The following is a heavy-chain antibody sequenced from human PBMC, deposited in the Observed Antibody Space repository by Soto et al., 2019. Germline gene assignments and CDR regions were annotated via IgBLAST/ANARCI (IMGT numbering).Heavy chain of an antibody. CDR1: GGSISSSSYY. J-gene: IGHJ5*02. V-gene: IGHV4-39*01. Sequence: QLQLQESGPGLVKPSETLSLTCTVSGGSISSSSYYWGWIRQPPGKGLEWIGSIYYSGSTYYNPSLKSRVTISVDTSKNQFSLKLSSVNAAYTAVYYCARKGISRARLFDPWGQGTLVTVSS. D-gene: IGHD6-6*01. CDR2: IYYSGST. CDR3: ARKGISRARLFDP.